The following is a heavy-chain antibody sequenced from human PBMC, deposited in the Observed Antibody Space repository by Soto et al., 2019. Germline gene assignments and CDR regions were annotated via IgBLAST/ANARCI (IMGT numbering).Heavy chain of an antibody. CDR2: IWYDGSNK. D-gene: IGHD3-22*01. Sequence: VQLVESGGGLVQPGRSLRLSCAASGFTFSSYGMHWVRQAPGKGLEWVAVIWYDGSNKYYADSVKGRFTISRDNSKNTLYLQMNSLRAEDTAVYYCARDYDSSGYPRYYFDYWGQGTLVTVSS. CDR1: GFTFSSYG. CDR3: ARDYDSSGYPRYYFDY. V-gene: IGHV3-33*01. J-gene: IGHJ4*02.